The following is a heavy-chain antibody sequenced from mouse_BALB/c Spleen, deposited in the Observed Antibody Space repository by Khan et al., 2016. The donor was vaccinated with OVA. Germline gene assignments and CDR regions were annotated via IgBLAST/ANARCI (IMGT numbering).Heavy chain of an antibody. CDR2: INYSGST. J-gene: IGHJ4*01. D-gene: IGHD2-3*01. Sequence: EVQLQESGPGLVKPSQSLSLTCTVTGYSITSDYAWNLIRQFPGNKLEWIGYINYSGSTNYNPALKSRISITRDTSKNQFFLQLNSVTTADTATYYCARDGSRYNYAMDYWGQGTSVTVSS. V-gene: IGHV3-2*02. CDR3: ARDGSRYNYAMDY. CDR1: GYSITSDYA.